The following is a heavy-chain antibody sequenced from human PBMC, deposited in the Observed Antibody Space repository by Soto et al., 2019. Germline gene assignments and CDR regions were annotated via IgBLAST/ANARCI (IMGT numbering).Heavy chain of an antibody. D-gene: IGHD2-15*01. CDR3: AKARFCSGGSCYSYYYYGMDV. Sequence: LRLSCAASGFTFSSYGMHWVRQAPGKGLEWVAVISYDGSNKYYADSVKGRFTISRDNSKNTLYLQMNSLRAEDTAVYYCAKARFCSGGSCYSYYYYGMDVWGQGTTVTVSS. J-gene: IGHJ6*02. CDR2: ISYDGSNK. CDR1: GFTFSSYG. V-gene: IGHV3-30*18.